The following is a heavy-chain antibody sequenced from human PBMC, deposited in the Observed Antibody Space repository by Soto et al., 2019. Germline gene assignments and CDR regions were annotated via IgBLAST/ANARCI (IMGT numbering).Heavy chain of an antibody. CDR1: GGTFSSYA. CDR3: TRGRLGSPEERFDH. D-gene: IGHD1-26*01. J-gene: IGHJ4*02. V-gene: IGHV1-69*13. Sequence: VASVKVSCKASGGTFSSYAISWVRRAPGQGLEWMGGIIPIFGTANYAQKFQGRVTITADESTSTAYMELSSLRSEDTAVYYCTRGRLGSPEERFDHWGQGTLVTVSS. CDR2: IIPIFGTA.